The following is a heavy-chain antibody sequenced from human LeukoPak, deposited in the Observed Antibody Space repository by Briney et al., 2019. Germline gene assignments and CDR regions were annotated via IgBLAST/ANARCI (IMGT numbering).Heavy chain of an antibody. J-gene: IGHJ4*02. Sequence: GGSLRLSCAASGFTFSSYAMHWVRQAPGKGLEWVAVISYDGSNKYYADSVKGRFTISRDNSKNTLYLQMNSLRAEDTAVYYCARFTSITSDGVGFDYWGQGTLVTVSS. CDR2: ISYDGSNK. CDR3: ARFTSITSDGVGFDY. D-gene: IGHD3-10*01. V-gene: IGHV3-30*04. CDR1: GFTFSSYA.